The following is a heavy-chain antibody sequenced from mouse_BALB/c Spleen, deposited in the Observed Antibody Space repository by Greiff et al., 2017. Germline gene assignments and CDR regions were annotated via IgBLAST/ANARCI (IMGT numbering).Heavy chain of an antibody. CDR1: GFTFSSYA. J-gene: IGHJ4*01. D-gene: IGHD2-14*01. CDR2: ISSGGSYT. Sequence: EVHLVESGGGLVKPGGSLKLSCAASGFTFSSYAMSWVRQSPEKRLEWVAEISSGGSYTYYPDTVTGRFTISRDNAKNTLYLEMSSLRSEDTAMYYCAKYRYDVRNAMDYWGQGTSVTVSS. CDR3: AKYRYDVRNAMDY. V-gene: IGHV5-9-4*01.